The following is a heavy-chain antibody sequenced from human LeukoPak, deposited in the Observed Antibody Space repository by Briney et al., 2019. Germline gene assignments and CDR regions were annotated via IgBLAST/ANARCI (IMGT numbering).Heavy chain of an antibody. D-gene: IGHD3-22*01. V-gene: IGHV4-59*01. CDR1: GGSISAYY. Sequence: SETLSLTCSVSGGSISAYYWNWIRQSPGKGLEWIGYVSYSGSTNYNSSLKSRVAISVDTSKNQSKNQFSLNLSSVTAADTAVYYCVRGVVASPTGRLNYFDSWGQGTLVTVSS. CDR2: VSYSGST. CDR3: VRGVVASPTGRLNYFDS. J-gene: IGHJ4*02.